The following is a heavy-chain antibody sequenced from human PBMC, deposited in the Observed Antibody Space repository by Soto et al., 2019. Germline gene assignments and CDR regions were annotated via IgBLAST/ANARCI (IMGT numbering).Heavy chain of an antibody. Sequence: WESLRLSCAASGFTFSSYTMNWFRQAPGKGLEWASSISSRSSYIYYADSVTGRFTISRDNAANSLYLQMNSLRAEDAAVYYGAREVGANHYFDSWGQGSLV. CDR1: GFTFSSYT. CDR3: AREVGANHYFDS. CDR2: ISSRSSYI. V-gene: IGHV3-21*01. J-gene: IGHJ4*02. D-gene: IGHD1-26*01.